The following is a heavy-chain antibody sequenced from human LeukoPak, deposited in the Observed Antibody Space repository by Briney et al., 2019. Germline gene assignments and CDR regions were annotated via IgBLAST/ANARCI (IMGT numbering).Heavy chain of an antibody. J-gene: IGHJ3*02. CDR1: GLTLSDHY. CDR3: ARPASGNDAFDI. D-gene: IGHD5-12*01. Sequence: GGSLRLSCAVSGLTLSDHYIDWVHQAPGKGLEWVGRSRNKANSYTTEYAASVKGRFTFSRDDSRKSLYLQMNSLKTEDTAVYYCARPASGNDAFDIWGQGTMVTVSS. CDR2: SRNKANSYTT. V-gene: IGHV3-72*01.